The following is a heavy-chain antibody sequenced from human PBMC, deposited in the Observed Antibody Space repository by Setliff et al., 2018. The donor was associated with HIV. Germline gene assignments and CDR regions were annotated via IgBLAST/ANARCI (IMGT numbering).Heavy chain of an antibody. Sequence: SETLSLTCTVSGGSISTYYWSWLRQSPGKGLEWIGYIYYSGTTSYNPSLKSRLTMSIDTSRNRFSLNLISVTAADTAVYFCAGDPVGHYYFHSWGQGTQVTFS. CDR3: AGDPVGHYYFHS. J-gene: IGHJ4*02. V-gene: IGHV4-59*01. D-gene: IGHD3-10*01. CDR1: GGSISTYY. CDR2: IYYSGTT.